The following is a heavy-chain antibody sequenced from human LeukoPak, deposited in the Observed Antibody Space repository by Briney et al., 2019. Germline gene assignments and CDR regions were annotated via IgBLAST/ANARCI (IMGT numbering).Heavy chain of an antibody. V-gene: IGHV3-23*01. Sequence: GSLRLSCAASGFTFSSYAMSWVRQAPGKGLEWVSAISGSGGSTYYADSVKGRFTISRDNSKNTLYLQMNSLRAEDTAVFYCAKSLDILTGYSIYWGQGTLVTVSS. CDR2: ISGSGGST. CDR1: GFTFSSYA. CDR3: AKSLDILTGYSIY. J-gene: IGHJ4*02. D-gene: IGHD3-9*01.